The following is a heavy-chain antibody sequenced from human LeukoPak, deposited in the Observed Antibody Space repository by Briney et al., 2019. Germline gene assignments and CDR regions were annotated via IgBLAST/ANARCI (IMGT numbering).Heavy chain of an antibody. V-gene: IGHV4-59*01. J-gene: IGHJ4*02. CDR3: ARDRYDSSGMEY. CDR2: IHYSGST. Sequence: PSETLSLTCTVSGGSISSYYWSWIRQPPGKGLEWIGYIHYSGSTHYNPSLKSRVTISVDTSKNQFSLKLSSVTADDTAVYYCARDRYDSSGMEYWGQGTLVTVSS. D-gene: IGHD3-22*01. CDR1: GGSISSYY.